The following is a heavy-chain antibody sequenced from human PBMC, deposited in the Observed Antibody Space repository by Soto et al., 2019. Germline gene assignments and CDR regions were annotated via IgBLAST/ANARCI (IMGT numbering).Heavy chain of an antibody. CDR2: INPNSGGT. CDR3: ARWGILDYYYYGMDV. D-gene: IGHD3-16*01. V-gene: IGHV1-2*04. CDR1: GYTFTGYY. J-gene: IGHJ6*02. Sequence: ASVKVSCKASGYTFTGYYMHWVRQAPGQGLEWMGWINPNSGGTNYAQKFQGWVTMTRDTSISSAYMELSRLRSDDTAVYYCARWGILDYYYYGMDVWAQGTTVPVSS.